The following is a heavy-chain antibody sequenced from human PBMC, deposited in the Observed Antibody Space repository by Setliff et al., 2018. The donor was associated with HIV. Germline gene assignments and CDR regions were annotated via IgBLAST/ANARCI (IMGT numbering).Heavy chain of an antibody. D-gene: IGHD6-19*01. CDR3: ARAPRYYRGWYIPENFDN. CDR1: GGSISSVNYY. J-gene: IGHJ4*02. Sequence: PSETLSLTCNVSGGSISSVNYYWNWIRQPAGKGLEWIGRIYASGSPTYNSSLESRVTISVDTSKNHFSLRLNSVTAADTAVYFCARAPRYYRGWYIPENFDNWGEGTLVTVSS. V-gene: IGHV4-61*02. CDR2: IYASGSP.